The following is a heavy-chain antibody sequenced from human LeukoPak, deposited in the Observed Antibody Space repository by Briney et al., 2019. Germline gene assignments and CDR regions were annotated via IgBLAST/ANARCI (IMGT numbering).Heavy chain of an antibody. CDR2: MTGPADTT. CDR3: AKGAEIDH. J-gene: IGHJ4*02. V-gene: IGHV3-23*01. CDR1: GFNFNNFA. Sequence: PGGSLRLPCAASGFNFNNFAMSWVRQAPGKGPEWLSAMTGPADTTYYAESVKGRFTISRDYSKSMVYLQMNSLRVEDTAIYYCAKGAEIDHWGQGTLVTVSS.